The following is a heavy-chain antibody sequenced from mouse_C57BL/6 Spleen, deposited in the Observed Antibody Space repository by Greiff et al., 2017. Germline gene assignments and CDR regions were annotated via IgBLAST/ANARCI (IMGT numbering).Heavy chain of an antibody. CDR3: ARGLRGFFDY. CDR1: GYSITSGYD. D-gene: IGHD1-1*01. CDR2: ISYSGST. J-gene: IGHJ2*01. Sequence: EVKVIESGPGMVKPSQSLSLTCTVTGYSITSGYDWHWIRHFPGNKLEWMGYISYSGSTNYNPSLKSRISITHDTSKNHFFLKLNSVTTEDTATYYCARGLRGFFDYWGQGTTLTVSS. V-gene: IGHV3-1*01.